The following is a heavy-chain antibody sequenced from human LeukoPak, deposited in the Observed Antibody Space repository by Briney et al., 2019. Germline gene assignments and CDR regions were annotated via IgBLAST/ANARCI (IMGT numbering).Heavy chain of an antibody. V-gene: IGHV5-51*01. D-gene: IGHD5-24*01. Sequence: GDSLKISCKVSGYIFSNYWIVWVRQVPGKGLEWTGIIYPGDSETRYSPSFQGQVTISVDKSISTAYLQWSSLKASDTAMYYCARRGDGYSLDSWGRGTLVTVSS. CDR2: IYPGDSET. J-gene: IGHJ4*02. CDR1: GYIFSNYW. CDR3: ARRGDGYSLDS.